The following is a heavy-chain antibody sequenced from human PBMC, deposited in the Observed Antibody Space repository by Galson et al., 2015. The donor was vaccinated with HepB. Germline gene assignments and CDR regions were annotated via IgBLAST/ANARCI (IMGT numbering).Heavy chain of an antibody. V-gene: IGHV2-70*01. Sequence: PALVKPTQTLTLTCTFSGFSLSTSGMCVSWIRQPPGKALEWLALIDWDDDKYYSTSLKTRLTISKDTSKNQVVLTMTNMDPVDTATYYCARGLVYSGSYHDAFDIWGQGTMVTVSS. CDR1: GFSLSTSGMC. CDR3: ARGLVYSGSYHDAFDI. J-gene: IGHJ3*02. D-gene: IGHD1-26*01. CDR2: IDWDDDK.